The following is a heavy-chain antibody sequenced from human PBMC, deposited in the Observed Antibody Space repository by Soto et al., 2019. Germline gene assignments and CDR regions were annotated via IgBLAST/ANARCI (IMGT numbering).Heavy chain of an antibody. Sequence: QVQLQESGPVLVKPSQTLSLTCTVSGGSISSGGYYWSWIRQHPGKGREWIGYIYYSGSTYYNPSLKSRVTISVDTSKNQFSLKLSSVTAADTAVYYCARCPYPTTWHYFDYWGQGALVTVSS. D-gene: IGHD5-12*01. CDR3: ARCPYPTTWHYFDY. V-gene: IGHV4-31*03. CDR2: IYYSGST. CDR1: GGSISSGGYY. J-gene: IGHJ4*02.